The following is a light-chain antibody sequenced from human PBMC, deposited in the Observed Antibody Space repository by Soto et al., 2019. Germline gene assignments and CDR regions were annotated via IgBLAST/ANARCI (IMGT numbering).Light chain of an antibody. CDR2: DAS. CDR1: QSVSSTY. CDR3: QQYERSPTT. Sequence: EIVLTQSPGTLSLSPGERATLSCRASQSVSSTYLAWYQQKTDQAPSLLIYDASRRPTGIPDRFSGSGSGTDFTLTISRLEPEDFAVYYCQQYERSPTTFGGGTKVEIK. V-gene: IGKV3-20*01. J-gene: IGKJ4*01.